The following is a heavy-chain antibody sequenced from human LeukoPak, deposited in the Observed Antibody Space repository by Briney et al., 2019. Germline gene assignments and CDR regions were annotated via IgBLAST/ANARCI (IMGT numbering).Heavy chain of an antibody. D-gene: IGHD6-13*01. Sequence: GGSLRLSCAASGFTFSSYSMNWVRQAPGKGLEWVSSIDFTSRYIYNADSVKGRFTTSRDNAKNSLDLQMNSLKVEDTAVYYCVSNTLIIAAAFYDSWGQGALVTVSS. CDR2: IDFTSRYI. CDR1: GFTFSSYS. V-gene: IGHV3-21*01. J-gene: IGHJ4*02. CDR3: VSNTLIIAAAFYDS.